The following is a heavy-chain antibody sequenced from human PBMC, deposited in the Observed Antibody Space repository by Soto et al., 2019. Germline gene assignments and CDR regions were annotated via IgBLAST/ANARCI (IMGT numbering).Heavy chain of an antibody. CDR2: ISYDDGSNN. V-gene: IGHV3-30-3*01. D-gene: IGHD6-19*01. CDR1: GFRFSSYT. J-gene: IGHJ4*02. Sequence: QVQLVESGGGVVQPGRSLRLSCAASGFRFSSYTMHWVRRAPGKGLEWVAVISYDDGSNNDYADSVKGRFTISRDNSKDSLNQPMTTLRAEDTPVYYWARSIAVSGTPEFDYLGQGTLVTVSS. CDR3: ARSIAVSGTPEFDY.